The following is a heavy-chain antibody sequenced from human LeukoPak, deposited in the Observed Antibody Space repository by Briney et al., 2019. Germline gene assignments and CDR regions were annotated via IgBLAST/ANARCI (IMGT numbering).Heavy chain of an antibody. CDR1: GLTFSNYD. V-gene: IGHV3-23*01. D-gene: IGHD3-16*01. CDR2: ISHSGGNT. CDR3: AKGQRGGSYFDN. J-gene: IGHJ4*02. Sequence: GGSLRLTCAVYGLTFSNYDMSWIRQAPGKGLDWVSAISHSGGNTYYADSVKGRFTIASDNSKNTLNPQMDSLRAEDKSVYDSAKGQRGGSYFDNWGQGTLVTVSS.